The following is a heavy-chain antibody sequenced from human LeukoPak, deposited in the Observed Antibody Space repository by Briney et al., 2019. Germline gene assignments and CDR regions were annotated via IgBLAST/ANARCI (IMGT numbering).Heavy chain of an antibody. V-gene: IGHV4-34*01. CDR1: GGSFSGYY. CDR2: INHSGST. CDR3: ARERVDIAMGFDY. Sequence: SETLSLTCAVYGGSFSGYYWSWIRQPPGKGLEWIGEINHSGSTNYNPSLKSRVTISVDTSKNQFSLKLSSVTAADTAVYYCARERVDIAMGFDYWGQGSLVIVSS. J-gene: IGHJ4*02. D-gene: IGHD5-18*01.